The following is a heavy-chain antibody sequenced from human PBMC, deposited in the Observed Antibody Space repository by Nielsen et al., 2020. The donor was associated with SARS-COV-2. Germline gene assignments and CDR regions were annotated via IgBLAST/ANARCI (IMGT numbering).Heavy chain of an antibody. V-gene: IGHV4-59*13. J-gene: IGHJ3*02. D-gene: IGHD3-16*01. CDR1: GDSISSYY. CDR3: ARHSPGGAFDI. CDR2: IYFNGSP. Sequence: SETLSLTCTVSGDSISSYYWSWIRQPPGKGLEWIGYIYFNGSPNYNPSLKSRVTISLDTSKSQFSLRLNSVTAADTAVYYCARHSPGGAFDIWGQGTMVTVSS.